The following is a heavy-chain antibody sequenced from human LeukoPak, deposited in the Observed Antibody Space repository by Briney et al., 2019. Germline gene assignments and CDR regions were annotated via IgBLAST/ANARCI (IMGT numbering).Heavy chain of an antibody. CDR3: AKTGYSGYDYGFLEYMDV. D-gene: IGHD5-12*01. CDR2: ISGSGGST. CDR1: GFTFSNYA. Sequence: PGGSLRLSCAASGFTFSNYAMSWVRQAPGKGLEWVSAISGSGGSTYYADSVKGRFTISRDNSKNTLYLQMNSLRAEDTAVYYCAKTGYSGYDYGFLEYMDVWGKGTTVTVSS. J-gene: IGHJ6*03. V-gene: IGHV3-23*01.